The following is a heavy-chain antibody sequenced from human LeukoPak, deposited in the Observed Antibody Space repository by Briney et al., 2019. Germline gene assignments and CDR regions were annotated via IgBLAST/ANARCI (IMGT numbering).Heavy chain of an antibody. D-gene: IGHD3-3*01. CDR2: IYTSGST. CDR3: ARQNSGYYDFWSGYSSWFDP. Sequence: SETLSLTCTGSGGSISSYYWSWIRQPPGKGLEWIGYIYTSGSTNYNPSLKSRVTISVDTSKNQFSLKLSSVTAADTAVYYCARQNSGYYDFWSGYSSWFDPWGQGTLVTVSS. J-gene: IGHJ5*02. CDR1: GGSISSYY. V-gene: IGHV4-4*09.